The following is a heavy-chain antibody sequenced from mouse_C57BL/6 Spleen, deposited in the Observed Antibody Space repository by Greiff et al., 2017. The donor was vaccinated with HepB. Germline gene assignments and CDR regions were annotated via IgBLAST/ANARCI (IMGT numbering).Heavy chain of an antibody. D-gene: IGHD1-1*01. CDR2: IYPRSGNT. V-gene: IGHV1-81*01. CDR1: GYTFTSYG. CDR3: ARKGYGSSYGDAMDY. Sequence: VQGVESGAELARPGASVKLSCKASGYTFTSYGISWVKQSTGQGLEWIGEIYPRSGNTYYNEKFKGKATLTADKSSSTAYMELRSLTSEDSAVYFCARKGYGSSYGDAMDYWGQGTSVTVSS. J-gene: IGHJ4*01.